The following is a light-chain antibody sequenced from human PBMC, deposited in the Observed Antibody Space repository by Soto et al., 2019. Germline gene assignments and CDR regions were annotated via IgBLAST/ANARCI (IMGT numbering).Light chain of an antibody. V-gene: IGKV1-8*01. CDR3: QQYSTYPLP. J-gene: IGKJ3*01. CDR1: QGISSY. Sequence: AIRMTQSPSSFSASTGDRVTITCRASQGISSYLAWYQQKPGKAPKLLIYAASTLQSGVPSRFSGSGSGTDFTLTISCLQSEDFATYYCQQYSTYPLPCGPGTKVEIK. CDR2: AAS.